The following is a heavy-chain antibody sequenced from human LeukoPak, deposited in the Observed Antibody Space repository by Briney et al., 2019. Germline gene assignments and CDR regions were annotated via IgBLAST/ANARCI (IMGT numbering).Heavy chain of an antibody. D-gene: IGHD3-10*01. CDR2: ITGSRDTT. J-gene: IGHJ4*02. V-gene: IGHV3-23*01. Sequence: HAGGSLRLSCGASGFTFNNYAMSWVRQAPGKGLEWVSGITGSRDTTFHVDSVKGRFTISIDSSTDTLFLHMNSLRVDDTAVYYCATGELWSPGPTFDYWGQGILVTVSS. CDR3: ATGELWSPGPTFDY. CDR1: GFTFNNYA.